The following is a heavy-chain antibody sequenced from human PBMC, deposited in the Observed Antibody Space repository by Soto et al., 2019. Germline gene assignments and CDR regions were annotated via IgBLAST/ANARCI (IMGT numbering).Heavy chain of an antibody. V-gene: IGHV4-4*07. D-gene: IGHD6-6*01. J-gene: IGHJ5*02. CDR2: IYTSGST. CDR3: ARAQFSSSSWDTTSFDP. Sequence: SETLSLTCTVSGGSISSYYWSWIRQPAGKGLEWIGRIYTSGSTNYNPSLKSRVTMSVDTSKNQFSLKLSSVTAADTAVYYCARAQFSSSSWDTTSFDPWGQGTLVTVS. CDR1: GGSISSYY.